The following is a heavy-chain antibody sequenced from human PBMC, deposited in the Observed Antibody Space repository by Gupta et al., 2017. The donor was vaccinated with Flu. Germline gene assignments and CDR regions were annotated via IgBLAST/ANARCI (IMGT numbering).Heavy chain of an antibody. J-gene: IGHJ4*02. V-gene: IGHV3-48*02. CDR3: ARVRGPQVPVMYFDN. CDR2: ISPRSDII. Sequence: EVQLVESGGGLIQPGGSLRLSCASSGFTFSSHGMIWVRQAPGKGLEWVSYISPRSDIIHYADSVKGRFTISRDNAKNSLFLQMNSLRDEDTAVYSCARVRGPQVPVMYFDNWGQGTLVTVSS. D-gene: IGHD3-10*01. CDR1: GFTFSSHG.